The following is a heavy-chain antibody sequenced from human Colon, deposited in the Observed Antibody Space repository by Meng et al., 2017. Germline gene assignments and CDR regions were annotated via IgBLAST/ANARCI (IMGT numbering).Heavy chain of an antibody. J-gene: IGHJ4*02. V-gene: IGHV4-34*01. D-gene: IGHD6-19*01. Sequence: QQWGAGLLKPPETLSLTCAVYGGSFNGYYWTWIRQPPGKGLEWIGEITHSGNTSYNPSLKSRLTISVDTSKNQFSLNLSSVTAADTALYYCARSVRLGVAGKSGAYWGQGTLVTVSS. CDR3: ARSVRLGVAGKSGAY. CDR2: ITHSGNT. CDR1: GGSFNGYY.